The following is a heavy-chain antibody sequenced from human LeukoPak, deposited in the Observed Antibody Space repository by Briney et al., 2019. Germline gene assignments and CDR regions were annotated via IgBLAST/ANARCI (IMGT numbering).Heavy chain of an antibody. CDR1: GFTVSSNY. D-gene: IGHD3-10*01. V-gene: IGHV3-66*02. Sequence: GGSLRLSCAASGFTVSSNYMSWVRQAPGKGLEWVSVIYSGGSTYYADSVKGRFTISRDNSKNTLYLQMNSLRAEDTAVYYCARDSGTMVRGARGFDPWGQGTLVTVSS. CDR3: ARDSGTMVRGARGFDP. J-gene: IGHJ5*02. CDR2: IYSGGST.